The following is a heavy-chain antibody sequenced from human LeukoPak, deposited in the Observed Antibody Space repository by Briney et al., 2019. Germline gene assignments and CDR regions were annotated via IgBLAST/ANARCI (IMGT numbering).Heavy chain of an antibody. CDR3: AKARWNSGYYFDY. V-gene: IGHV3-30*18. Sequence: PGGSLRLSCAASGFTFSSYGMHWVRQAPGKGLEWVAVISYDGSNKYYADSGKGRFTISRDNSKNTLYLQMNSLRAEDTAVYYCAKARWNSGYYFDYWGQGTLVTVSS. J-gene: IGHJ4*02. CDR1: GFTFSSYG. D-gene: IGHD3-22*01. CDR2: ISYDGSNK.